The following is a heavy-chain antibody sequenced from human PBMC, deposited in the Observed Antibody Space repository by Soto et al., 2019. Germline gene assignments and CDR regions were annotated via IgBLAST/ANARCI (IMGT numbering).Heavy chain of an antibody. Sequence: SETLSLTCTVSGGSISSYYWSWIRQPPGKGLEWIGYIYYSGSTNYNPSLKSRVTISVDTSKNQFSLKLSSVTAADTAVYYCARSSIAVAGKAFDYWGQGTLVNVSS. CDR2: IYYSGST. D-gene: IGHD6-19*01. V-gene: IGHV4-59*01. CDR1: GGSISSYY. J-gene: IGHJ4*02. CDR3: ARSSIAVAGKAFDY.